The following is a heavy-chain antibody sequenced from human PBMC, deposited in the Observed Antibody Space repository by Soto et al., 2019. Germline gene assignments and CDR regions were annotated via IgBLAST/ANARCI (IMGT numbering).Heavy chain of an antibody. CDR1: GGSISSYY. CDR2: IYYSGST. J-gene: IGHJ5*02. D-gene: IGHD3-3*01. V-gene: IGHV4-59*01. CDR3: ARSEVYDFWSGDPRDLFDP. Sequence: SGTLSFTCTSFGGSISSYYWSWFRQPPGKGREWIGYIYYSGSTNYNPSLKSRVTISVDTSKNQFSLKLSSVTAADTAVYYCARSEVYDFWSGDPRDLFDPWGQGTLVTVSS.